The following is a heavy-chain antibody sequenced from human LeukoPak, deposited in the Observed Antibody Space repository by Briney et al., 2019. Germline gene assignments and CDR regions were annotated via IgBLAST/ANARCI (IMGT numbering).Heavy chain of an antibody. CDR1: GFTFSNYA. J-gene: IGHJ6*03. Sequence: GRSLSVSRVASGFTFSNYAIHWVRQAPGKGLEWVAVISYDGSNKYYADSVKGRFTISRDNSKNTLYLQMNSLRAEDTAVYYCARDNHYYMHVWAEGTTVTVSS. CDR2: ISYDGSNK. V-gene: IGHV3-30*04. D-gene: IGHD1-14*01. CDR3: ARDNHYYMHV.